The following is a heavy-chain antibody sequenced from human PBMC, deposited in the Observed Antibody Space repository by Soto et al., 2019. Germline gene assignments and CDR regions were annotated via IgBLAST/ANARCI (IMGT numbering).Heavy chain of an antibody. Sequence: QVQLVQSGAEVKKPGSSVKVSCKASGYTFTSYDINWVRQATGQGLEWMGWMNPNSGNTGYAQKFQGRVTMTRNTSISTAYMELSSLRSEDTAVYYCARGLPRVTIFGVVIPPCCMAVWGQGTTGTVSS. CDR2: MNPNSGNT. D-gene: IGHD3-3*01. V-gene: IGHV1-8*01. CDR3: ARGLPRVTIFGVVIPPCCMAV. CDR1: GYTFTSYD. J-gene: IGHJ6*02.